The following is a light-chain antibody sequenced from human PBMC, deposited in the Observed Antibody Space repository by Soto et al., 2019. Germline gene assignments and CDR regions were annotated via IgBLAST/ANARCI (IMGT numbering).Light chain of an antibody. Sequence: EIVMTQSPDTLSVSPGDRAALSCRTSQSVSSDLAWYQQKPGQAPRLLIYGASTRATGIPARFSGSGSGTEFTLTISSLEPEDFAVYYCQQRSNWLTFGGGTKVEIK. CDR1: QSVSSD. V-gene: IGKV3-11*01. CDR2: GAS. CDR3: QQRSNWLT. J-gene: IGKJ4*01.